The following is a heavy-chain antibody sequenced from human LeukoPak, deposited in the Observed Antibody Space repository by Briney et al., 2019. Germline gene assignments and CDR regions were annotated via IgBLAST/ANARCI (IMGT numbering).Heavy chain of an antibody. Sequence: GGSLRLSCAASGFTFSSYAMSWVRQAPGKGLEWVSAISGSGGSTYYADSVKGRFTISRDNYKNTLYLQMNSLRAEDTAVYYGAKDHRVWFGEFHNWFDPWGQGTLVTVSS. D-gene: IGHD3-10*01. CDR2: ISGSGGST. CDR3: AKDHRVWFGEFHNWFDP. V-gene: IGHV3-23*01. CDR1: GFTFSSYA. J-gene: IGHJ5*02.